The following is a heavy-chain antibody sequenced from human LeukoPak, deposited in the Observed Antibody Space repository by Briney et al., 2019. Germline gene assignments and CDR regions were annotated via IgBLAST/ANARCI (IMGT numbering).Heavy chain of an antibody. V-gene: IGHV1-8*03. J-gene: IGHJ4*02. CDR3: ARDPGGQRFDY. CDR1: GYTFIANN. CDR2: MNPNSGNT. Sequence: ASVKVSCKASGYTFIANNMYWVRQAPGQGLEWMGWMNPNSGNTGYAQKFQGRVTITRNTSISTAYMELSSLRSEDTAVYYCARDPGGQRFDYWGQGTLVTVSS. D-gene: IGHD5-18*01.